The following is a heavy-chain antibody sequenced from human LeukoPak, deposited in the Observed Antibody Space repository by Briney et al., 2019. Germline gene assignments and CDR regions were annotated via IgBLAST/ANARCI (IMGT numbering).Heavy chain of an antibody. CDR1: GGSISSGSYY. J-gene: IGHJ4*02. V-gene: IGHV4-61*02. CDR3: GGGVIQGPIDY. CDR2: IYTSGST. Sequence: PSETLSLTCTVSGGSISSGSYYWSWIRQPAGKGLEWIGRIYTSGSTNYNPSLKSRVTISVDTSKNQFSLKLSSVTAADTAVYYCGGGVIQGPIDYWGQGILVTVSS. D-gene: IGHD2-21*01.